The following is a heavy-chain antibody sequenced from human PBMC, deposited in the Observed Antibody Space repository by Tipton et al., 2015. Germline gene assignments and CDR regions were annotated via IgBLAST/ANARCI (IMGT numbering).Heavy chain of an antibody. D-gene: IGHD3-9*01. J-gene: IGHJ4*02. V-gene: IGHV4-38-2*01. CDR1: AYSISSDYY. CDR3: ACQDYDSLTRDYQTVDY. Sequence: TLSLTCAVSAYSISSDYYWGWIRQPPGKGLEWIGTISHSGSTYYTPSLKSRVTISRDTSKNQFSLKLTSVTAADTAVYYCACQDYDSLTRDYQTVDYWGQGTLVTVSS. CDR2: ISHSGST.